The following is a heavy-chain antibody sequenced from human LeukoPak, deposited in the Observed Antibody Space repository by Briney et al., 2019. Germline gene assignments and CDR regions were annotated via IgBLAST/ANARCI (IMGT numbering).Heavy chain of an antibody. CDR2: IYYSGST. J-gene: IGHJ6*02. Sequence: SETLSLTCTVSGGPIGSYYWSWIRQPPGKGLEWIGYIYYSGSTNYNPSLKSRVTISVDTSKNQFSLKLSSVTAADTAVYYCARETGEAKRIYGMDVWGQGTTVTVSS. CDR1: GGPIGSYY. D-gene: IGHD7-27*01. CDR3: ARETGEAKRIYGMDV. V-gene: IGHV4-59*01.